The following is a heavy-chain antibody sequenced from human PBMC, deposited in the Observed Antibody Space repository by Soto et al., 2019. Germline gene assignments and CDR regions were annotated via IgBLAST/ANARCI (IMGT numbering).Heavy chain of an antibody. J-gene: IGHJ4*02. V-gene: IGHV1-24*01. CDR1: GFTLTELS. CDR3: ARFTYYDFWSGYYPIDY. D-gene: IGHD3-3*01. Sequence: VASVQVSCKGSGFTLTELSIHWVRQAPGKGLEWMGGFDPEDGETIYAQKFQGRVTMTEDTSTDTAYMDLSSLRSEDTAVYYCARFTYYDFWSGYYPIDYWGQGTLVTVSS. CDR2: FDPEDGET.